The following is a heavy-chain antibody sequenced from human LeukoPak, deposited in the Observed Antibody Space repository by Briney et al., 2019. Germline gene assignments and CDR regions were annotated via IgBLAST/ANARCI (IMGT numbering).Heavy chain of an antibody. D-gene: IGHD3-10*01. V-gene: IGHV3-7*03. J-gene: IGHJ6*02. Sequence: GGSLRLSCAASGFTFSSYWMSWVRQASGKGLEWVANIKQDGSEKYYVDSVKGRFTISRDNAKNSLYLQMNSLRAEDTAVYYCARSGAAYYYGSGSYYYYYYGMDVWGQGTTVTVSS. CDR1: GFTFSSYW. CDR2: IKQDGSEK. CDR3: ARSGAAYYYGSGSYYYYYYGMDV.